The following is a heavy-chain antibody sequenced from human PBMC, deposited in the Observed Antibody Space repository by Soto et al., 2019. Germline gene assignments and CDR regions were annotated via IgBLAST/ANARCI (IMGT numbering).Heavy chain of an antibody. D-gene: IGHD4-17*01. J-gene: IGHJ5*02. CDR2: IYHSGST. CDR1: GYSISSGYY. V-gene: IGHV4-38-2*01. CDR3: ARVSDYGDYVGWFDP. Sequence: SETLSLTCAVSGYSISSGYYWGWIRQPPGKGLEWIGSIYHSGSTYYNPSLKSRVTISVDTSKNQFSLKLSSVTAADTAVYYCARVSDYGDYVGWFDPWGQGTLVTVSS.